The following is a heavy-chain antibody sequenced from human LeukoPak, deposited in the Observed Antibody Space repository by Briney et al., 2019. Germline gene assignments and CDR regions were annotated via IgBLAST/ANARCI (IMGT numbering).Heavy chain of an antibody. D-gene: IGHD3-10*01. CDR3: AREARFGESYFDF. J-gene: IGHJ4*02. V-gene: IGHV3-53*01. CDR2: IYSGGNT. Sequence: PGGSLRLSCVASGFTFSSYAMTWVRQAPGKGLEWVSIIYSGGNTYYADSVKGRFTISRDNSKNTLYLQMNSLRAEDTAVYYCAREARFGESYFDFWGQGTLVTVSS. CDR1: GFTFSSYA.